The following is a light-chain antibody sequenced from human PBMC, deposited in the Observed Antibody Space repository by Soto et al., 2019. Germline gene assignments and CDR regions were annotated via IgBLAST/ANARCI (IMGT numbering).Light chain of an antibody. V-gene: IGKV3-20*01. CDR2: GAS. J-gene: IGKJ1*01. CDR1: QSVSRSY. Sequence: EIVLTQSPGTLSLSPGERATLSCRASQSVSRSYLAWYQQKPGQTPRLLIYGASSRANGIPDRFSGSGSGTDFTLTISRLETEDFAVYYCQQYVNLPWTFGQGSKVEIK. CDR3: QQYVNLPWT.